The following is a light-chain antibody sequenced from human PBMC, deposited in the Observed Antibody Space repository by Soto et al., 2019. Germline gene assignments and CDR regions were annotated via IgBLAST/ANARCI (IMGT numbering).Light chain of an antibody. CDR1: QSINSW. J-gene: IGKJ1*01. V-gene: IGKV1-5*01. CDR2: DAS. CDR3: QQYNSSWT. Sequence: DIQITQSRSTLSASVGDRVTITCRASQSINSWLAWYQQKTGKAPKLLIYDASTLESGVPSRFSGSGSGTEFTLTLSSVQPDDYATYYCQQYNSSWTFCQGPKVDIK.